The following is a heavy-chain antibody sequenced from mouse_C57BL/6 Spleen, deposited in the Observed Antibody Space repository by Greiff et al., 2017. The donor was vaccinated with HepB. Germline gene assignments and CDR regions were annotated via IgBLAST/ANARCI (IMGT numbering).Heavy chain of an antibody. Sequence: EVKLVESGGGLVKPGGSLKLSCAASGFTFSSYAMSWVRQTPEKRLEWVATISDGGSYTYYPDNVKGRFTISRDNAKNNLYLQMSHLKSEDTAMYYCERGSGFDYWGQGTTLTVSS. J-gene: IGHJ2*01. CDR2: ISDGGSYT. CDR3: ERGSGFDY. CDR1: GFTFSSYA. V-gene: IGHV5-4*03.